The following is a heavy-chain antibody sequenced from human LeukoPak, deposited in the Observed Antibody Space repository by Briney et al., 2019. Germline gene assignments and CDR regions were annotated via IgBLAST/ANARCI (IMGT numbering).Heavy chain of an antibody. J-gene: IGHJ6*03. CDR3: AREAYSSGWHYYYYYYMDV. CDR2: IYTSGST. V-gene: IGHV4-4*07. CDR1: SGSISSYY. D-gene: IGHD6-19*01. Sequence: SETLSLTCTVSSGSISSYYWSWIRQPAGKGLEWIGRIYTSGSTNYNPSLKSRVTMSVDTSKNQFSLKLSSVTAADTAVYYCAREAYSSGWHYYYYYYMDVWGKGTTVTVSS.